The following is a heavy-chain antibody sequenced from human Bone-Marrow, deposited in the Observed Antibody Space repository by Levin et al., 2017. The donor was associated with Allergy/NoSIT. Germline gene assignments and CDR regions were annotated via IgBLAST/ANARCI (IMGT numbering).Heavy chain of an antibody. CDR1: GSTFSGYY. CDR2: ITPNTGGT. V-gene: IGHV1-2*06. CDR3: ARDRGEKWFDP. J-gene: IGHJ5*02. Sequence: GESLKISCKASGSTFSGYYIHWVRQAPGQGLEWMGRITPNTGGTNSAQKFRGRVTMTRDTSISTVYIELRNLRSDDTAVYYCARDRGEKWFDPWGQGTLVTVSS.